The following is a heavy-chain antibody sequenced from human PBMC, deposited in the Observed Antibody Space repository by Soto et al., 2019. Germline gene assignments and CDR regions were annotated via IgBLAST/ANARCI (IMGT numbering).Heavy chain of an antibody. Sequence: SETLSLTCTVSGGSISSYYWSWIRQPPGKGLEWIGYIYYSGSTNYNPSLKSRVTISVDTSKNQFSLKLSSVTAADTAVYYCARGGVLRFLEWFHDAFDIWGQGTMVTVSS. V-gene: IGHV4-59*01. CDR3: ARGGVLRFLEWFHDAFDI. CDR2: IYYSGST. CDR1: GGSISSYY. J-gene: IGHJ3*02. D-gene: IGHD3-3*01.